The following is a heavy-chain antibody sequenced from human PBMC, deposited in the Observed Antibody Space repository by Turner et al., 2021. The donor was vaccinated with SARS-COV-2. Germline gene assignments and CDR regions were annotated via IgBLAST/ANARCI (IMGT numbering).Heavy chain of an antibody. J-gene: IGHJ5*02. CDR1: GFTFSSYS. CDR3: ARDSTSGNYMVGWFDP. V-gene: IGHV3-21*01. Sequence: EVQLVESGGGLVKPGGSLRLSCAASGFTFSSYSMNWVRQAPGKGLEWGLSISSSSSYIYYADSVKGRITISRDKAKNSLYLQRNSLRAEETAVYYCARDSTSGNYMVGWFDPWGQGTLVTVSS. CDR2: ISSSSSYI. D-gene: IGHD1-26*01.